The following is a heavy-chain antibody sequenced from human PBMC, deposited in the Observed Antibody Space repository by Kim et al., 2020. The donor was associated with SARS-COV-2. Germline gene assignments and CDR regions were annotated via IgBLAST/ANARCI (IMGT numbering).Heavy chain of an antibody. D-gene: IGHD4-17*01. Sequence: SETLSLTCTVSGGSISSGSYYWSWIRQPAGKGLEWIGRIYTSGSTNYNPSLKSRVTISVDTSKNQFSLKLSSVTAADTAVYYCARALIYGDYYYYGMDVWGQGTMVTVSS. J-gene: IGHJ6*02. CDR1: GGSISSGSYY. CDR3: ARALIYGDYYYYGMDV. V-gene: IGHV4-61*02. CDR2: IYTSGST.